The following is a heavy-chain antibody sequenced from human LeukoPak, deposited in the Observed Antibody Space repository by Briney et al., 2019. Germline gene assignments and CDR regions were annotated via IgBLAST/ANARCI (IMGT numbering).Heavy chain of an antibody. Sequence: GGSLRLSCAASGFTVSSNYMSWVRQAPGKGLEWVSVIYSGGSTYYADSVKGRFTISRDNSKNTLYLQMNSLRAEDTAVYYCARDGPGIAAAGTEALEMGRYYFDYWGQGTLVTVSS. J-gene: IGHJ4*02. CDR1: GFTVSSNY. CDR3: ARDGPGIAAAGTEALEMGRYYFDY. D-gene: IGHD6-13*01. CDR2: IYSGGST. V-gene: IGHV3-66*01.